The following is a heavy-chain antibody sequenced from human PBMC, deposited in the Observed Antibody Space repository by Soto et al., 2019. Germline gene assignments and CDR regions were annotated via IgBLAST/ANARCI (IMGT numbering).Heavy chain of an antibody. CDR2: FDPEDGET. CDR3: ATVYTAAWSTHNYYYMDV. D-gene: IGHD3-16*01. Sequence: GASVKVSCKGSGYTLTELSIHWVRQAPGKGLEWMGGFDPEDGETLYAQKFQGRVTMTEDTSTDTAYMDLSSLSSEDTAVYYCATVYTAAWSTHNYYYMDVWGKGTTVTVSS. J-gene: IGHJ6*03. V-gene: IGHV1-24*01. CDR1: GYTLTELS.